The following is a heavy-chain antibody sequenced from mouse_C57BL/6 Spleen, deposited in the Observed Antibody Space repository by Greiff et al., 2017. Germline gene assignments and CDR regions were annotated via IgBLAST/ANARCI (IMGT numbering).Heavy chain of an antibody. D-gene: IGHD2-4*01. CDR2: INPNNGGT. CDR3: ARIYYDYDHFDY. Sequence: VQLQQSGPELVKPGASVKIPCKASGYTFTDYNMDWVKQSHGKSLEWIGDINPNNGGTIYNQKFKGKATLTVDKSSSTAYMELRSLTSEDTAVYYCARIYYDYDHFDYWGQGTTLTVSS. CDR1: GYTFTDYN. V-gene: IGHV1-18*01. J-gene: IGHJ2*01.